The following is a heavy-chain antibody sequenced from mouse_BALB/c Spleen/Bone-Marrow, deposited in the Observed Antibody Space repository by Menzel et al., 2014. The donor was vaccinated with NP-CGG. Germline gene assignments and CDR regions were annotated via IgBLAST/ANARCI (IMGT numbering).Heavy chain of an antibody. CDR3: NRYDWYFDV. J-gene: IGHJ1*01. CDR2: IDPSDSYT. D-gene: IGHD2-14*01. Sequence: VQLQQSGAELVKPGASVKMSCKASGYTFTSYWMHWVRQRPGQGLEWIGVIDPSDSYTSYIQKFKGKATLTVDTSSSTAYMQLSSLTSEDSAVYYCNRYDWYFDVWGAGTTVTVSS. V-gene: IGHV1S127*01. CDR1: GYTFTSYW.